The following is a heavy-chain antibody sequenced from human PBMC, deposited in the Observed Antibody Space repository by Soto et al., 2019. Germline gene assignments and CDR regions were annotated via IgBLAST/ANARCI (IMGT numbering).Heavy chain of an antibody. CDR2: IYYSGST. V-gene: IGHV4-59*08. CDR1: GGSISSYY. J-gene: IGHJ2*01. D-gene: IGHD1-20*01. Sequence: QVQLQESGPGLVKPSETLSLTCTVSGGSISSYYWSWIRQPPGKGLEWIEYIYYSGSTNYNPSLKNRVTIAVNTTKNKSTLKLSSVSAAHPAVYYCARLYIWRYFDLWGRGTLVTVSS. CDR3: ARLYIWRYFDL.